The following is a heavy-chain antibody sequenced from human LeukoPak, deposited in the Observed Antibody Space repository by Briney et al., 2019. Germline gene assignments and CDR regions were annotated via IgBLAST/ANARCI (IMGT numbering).Heavy chain of an antibody. CDR2: IYYSGST. D-gene: IGHD3-22*01. J-gene: IGHJ4*02. CDR3: ARRTYFYDGSGYYFDY. CDR1: GGSISSYY. Sequence: PSETLSLTCTVPGGSISSYYWSWIRQPPGKGLECIGYIYYSGSTNYNPSLKSRVTISVDTSKNQFSLKLSSVTAADTAVYYCARRTYFYDGSGYYFDYWGQGTLVTVSS. V-gene: IGHV4-59*01.